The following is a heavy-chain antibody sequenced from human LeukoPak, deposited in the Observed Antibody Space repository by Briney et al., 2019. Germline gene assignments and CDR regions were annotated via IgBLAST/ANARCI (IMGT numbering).Heavy chain of an antibody. D-gene: IGHD3-10*01. CDR3: ASGEAFDI. Sequence: ASVKVSCKASGGTLSSYAISWVRQAPGQGLEWMGRIIPILGIANYAQKFQGRVTITADKSTSTAYMELSSLRSEDTAVYYCASGEAFDIWGQGTMVTVSS. J-gene: IGHJ3*02. V-gene: IGHV1-69*04. CDR2: IIPILGIA. CDR1: GGTLSSYA.